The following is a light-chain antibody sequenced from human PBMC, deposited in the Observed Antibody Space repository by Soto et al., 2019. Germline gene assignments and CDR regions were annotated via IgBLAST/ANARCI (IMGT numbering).Light chain of an antibody. CDR3: QQYGSIPFT. CDR2: GAS. CDR1: QSVSSTY. V-gene: IGKV3-20*01. Sequence: EIVLTQSPGTLSLSPGERATLSCRASQSVSSTYLGWYQQKPGQAPRLLISGASSRATGIPDRFSGSGSGTDFTLTISRLAPEDVAVYYCQQYGSIPFTFGPGTKVDI. J-gene: IGKJ3*01.